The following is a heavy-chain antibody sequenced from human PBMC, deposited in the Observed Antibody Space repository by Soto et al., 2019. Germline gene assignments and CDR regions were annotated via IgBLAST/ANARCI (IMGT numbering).Heavy chain of an antibody. CDR2: ISSDGSKK. Sequence: QVHLVESGGGVVRPGRSLRLSCAASGFVFTMHGMHWVRQAPGKGLEWVTLISSDGSKKNYADSVRGRFTISRDNSKNTVFLQMNSLRAEDTAVYYCAKDPGYYDLLTGYYTHSFDIWGHGTSVTVSS. V-gene: IGHV3-30*18. J-gene: IGHJ3*02. CDR3: AKDPGYYDLLTGYYTHSFDI. CDR1: GFVFTMHG. D-gene: IGHD3-9*01.